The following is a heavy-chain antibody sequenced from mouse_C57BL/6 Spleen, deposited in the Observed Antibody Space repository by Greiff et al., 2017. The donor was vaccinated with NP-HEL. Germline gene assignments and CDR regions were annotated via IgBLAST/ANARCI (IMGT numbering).Heavy chain of an antibody. D-gene: IGHD2-4*01. V-gene: IGHV5-4*03. CDR3: ASLSTMISYYFDY. J-gene: IGHJ2*01. CDR2: ISDGGSYT. CDR1: GFTFSSYA. Sequence: DVKLVESGGGLVKPGGSLKLSCAASGFTFSSYAMSWVRQTPEKRLEWVATISDGGSYTYYPDNVKGRFTISRDNAKNNLYLQMSHLKSEDTAMYYCASLSTMISYYFDYWGQGTTLTVSS.